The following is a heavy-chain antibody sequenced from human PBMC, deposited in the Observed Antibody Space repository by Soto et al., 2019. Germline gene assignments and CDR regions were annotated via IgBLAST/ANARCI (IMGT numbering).Heavy chain of an antibody. D-gene: IGHD3-10*01. CDR1: GGSFSGYY. CDR2: INHSGST. J-gene: IGHJ4*02. V-gene: IGHV4-34*09. CDR3: ARVGGSGSPFDN. Sequence: SETLSLTCAVYGGSFSGYYWTWIRQPPGTGLEWIGEINHSGSTNYNPSLKSRVTISVDMSKNQFSLKLSSVTAADTAVYYCARVGGSGSPFDNWGQGTLVTVSS.